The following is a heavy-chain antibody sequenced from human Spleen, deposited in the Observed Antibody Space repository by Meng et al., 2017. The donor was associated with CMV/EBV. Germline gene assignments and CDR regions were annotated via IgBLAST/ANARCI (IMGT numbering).Heavy chain of an antibody. D-gene: IGHD2-2*01. V-gene: IGHV3-7*01. J-gene: IGHJ3*02. Sequence: GGSLRLSCVVSDFNLSNYWMAWVRQAPGKGLEWVANIKQNGREKYYVDSVKGRFTISRDNAENSVHLQMNSLRVEDTAVYFCARGRTSSDDGDMWGQGTTVTVSS. CDR1: DFNLSNYW. CDR3: ARGRTSSDDGDM. CDR2: IKQNGREK.